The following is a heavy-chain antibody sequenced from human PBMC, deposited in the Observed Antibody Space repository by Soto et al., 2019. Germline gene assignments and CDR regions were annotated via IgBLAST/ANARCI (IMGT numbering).Heavy chain of an antibody. CDR2: IIPIFGTA. D-gene: IGHD2-15*01. V-gene: IGHV1-69*13. J-gene: IGHJ4*02. CDR1: GGTFSSYA. CDR3: ARGPGGPDGPGDY. Sequence: GASVKVSCKASGGTFSSYAISWVRQAPGQGLEWTGGIIPIFGTANYAQKFQGRVTITADESTSTAYMELSSLRSEDTAVYYCARGPGGPDGPGDYWGQGTLVTVSS.